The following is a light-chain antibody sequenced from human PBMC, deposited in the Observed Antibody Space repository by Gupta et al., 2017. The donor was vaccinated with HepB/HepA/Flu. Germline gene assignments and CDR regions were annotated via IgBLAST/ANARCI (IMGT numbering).Light chain of an antibody. CDR1: SSDVGGYNY. CDR2: DVS. CDR3: SSYTSSSTPL. Sequence: QSALTQPASVSGSPGQSLPIPCTGTSSDVGGYNYVSWYQQHPGKAPKLMIYDVSNRPSGVSNRFSGSKSGNTASLTISGLQAEDEADYYCSSYTSSSTPLFGGGTKLTVL. V-gene: IGLV2-14*03. J-gene: IGLJ2*01.